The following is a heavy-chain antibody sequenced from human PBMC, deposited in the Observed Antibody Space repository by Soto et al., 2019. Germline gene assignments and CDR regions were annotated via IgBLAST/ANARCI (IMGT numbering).Heavy chain of an antibody. V-gene: IGHV4-61*01. CDR2: IYYSGST. CDR1: GGSVSSGSYC. CDR3: ARQLNY. J-gene: IGHJ4*02. D-gene: IGHD6-13*01. Sequence: PSETLSLTCTVSGGSVSSGSYCWSWIRQPPGKGLEWVGYIYYSGSTNYNPSLKSRVTMSVDTSKNQFSLKLNSVTAADTAVYYCARQLNYWGQGTPVTVSS.